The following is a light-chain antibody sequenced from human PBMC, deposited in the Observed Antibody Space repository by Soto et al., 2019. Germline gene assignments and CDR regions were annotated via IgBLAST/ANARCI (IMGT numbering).Light chain of an antibody. Sequence: DVVMTQAPLSLPVTPGEPSSISCRSSQSLLHSDGYNYLAWYVQKPGHSPQLLINLASNRASGVPDRFSGSGSGTDFTLRISRVEAEDVGVYYCMQVLQTPTFGGGTKVDIK. J-gene: IGKJ4*01. CDR3: MQVLQTPT. V-gene: IGKV2-28*01. CDR1: QSLLHSDGYNY. CDR2: LAS.